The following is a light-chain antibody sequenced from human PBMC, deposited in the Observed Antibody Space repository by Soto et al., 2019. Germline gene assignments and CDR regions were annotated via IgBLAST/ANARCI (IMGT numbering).Light chain of an antibody. J-gene: IGKJ2*01. CDR2: DAS. CDR3: QQRSDWRGT. CDR1: QSVSFY. V-gene: IGKV3-11*01. Sequence: EIVLTQSPATLSLSPGERATLSCRASQSVSFYLAWYQHKPGQAPRLLIYDASSRATGVPARFSGSGAGTDFTLTVSSVEPDDFAVYYCQQRSDWRGTFGPGTKLEIK.